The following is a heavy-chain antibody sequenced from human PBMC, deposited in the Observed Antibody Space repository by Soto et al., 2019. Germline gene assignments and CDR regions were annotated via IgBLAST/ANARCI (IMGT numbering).Heavy chain of an antibody. V-gene: IGHV3-23*01. D-gene: IGHD6-19*01. J-gene: IGHJ2*01. Sequence: EVQVLESGGGLVQPGGSLRLSCVASGFTFSSHALSWVRQTPGKGLEWVSAIRFKGDTTMYADSVQGRSTITSYNSRNTLCLQMSGLRYYAPAVNCSAKGGWHTFFDLWGRGTLVTVSS. CDR2: IRFKGDTT. CDR3: AKGGWHTFFDL. CDR1: GFTFSSHA.